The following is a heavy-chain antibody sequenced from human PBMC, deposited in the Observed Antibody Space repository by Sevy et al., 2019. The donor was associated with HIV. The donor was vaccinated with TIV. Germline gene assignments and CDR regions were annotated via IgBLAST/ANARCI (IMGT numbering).Heavy chain of an antibody. D-gene: IGHD6-13*01. V-gene: IGHV3-30*04. Sequence: GKSLKISCAVSGFIFNNYAMHWVRQAAGKGLQWAAGISHDGSNKYYGDSVKGRFTISRDNSKNTVYLQMNSLRAEETAVYYCARALSTWYYFDYWGQGTLVTVSS. J-gene: IGHJ4*02. CDR2: ISHDGSNK. CDR1: GFIFNNYA. CDR3: ARALSTWYYFDY.